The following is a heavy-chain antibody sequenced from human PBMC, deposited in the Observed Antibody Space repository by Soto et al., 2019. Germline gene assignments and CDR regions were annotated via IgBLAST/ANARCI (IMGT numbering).Heavy chain of an antibody. CDR1: GYRFTSYG. Sequence: QVQLAQSGPEVKKPGASLKVSCKASGYRFTSYGITWVRQAPGQGLEWMGWMGAKNGNTNYAQNLEGRVTMTTDTTTSTAYMELRSLRSHDTAVYNCARDDDYGLGATLSAFDIWGQGTMVTVSS. CDR3: ARDDDYGLGATLSAFDI. J-gene: IGHJ3*02. D-gene: IGHD1-26*01. CDR2: MGAKNGNT. V-gene: IGHV1-18*01.